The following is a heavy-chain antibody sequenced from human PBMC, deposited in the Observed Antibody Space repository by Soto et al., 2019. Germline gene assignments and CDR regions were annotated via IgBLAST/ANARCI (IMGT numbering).Heavy chain of an antibody. CDR3: AHTKDSSGFLTS. V-gene: IGHV2-5*01. CDR2: IHWNDDK. J-gene: IGHJ5*02. CDR1: GFSLSVYGVR. Sequence: SGPTLVNPTQTLTLTCSFSGFSLSVYGVRVIWFRQPPGETLEWLALIHWNDDKRYSPYLKSRLTITKDPSKNQVVLTLTNLDPLDTGTYFCAHTKDSSGFLTSWGQGILVTVSS. D-gene: IGHD3-22*01.